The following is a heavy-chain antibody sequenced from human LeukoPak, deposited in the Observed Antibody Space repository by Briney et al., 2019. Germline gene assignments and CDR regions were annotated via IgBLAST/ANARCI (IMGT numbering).Heavy chain of an antibody. CDR1: GYTFTSYG. CDR2: ISAYNGNT. D-gene: IGHD3-3*01. V-gene: IGHV1-18*01. Sequence: ASVKVSCKASGYTFTSYGISWVRQAPGQGLEWMGWISAYNGNTNYAQKLQGRVTMTIDTSTSTAYMELRSLRSDDTAVYYCARSLYYDFWSGYYGMDVWGQGTTVTVSS. J-gene: IGHJ6*02. CDR3: ARSLYYDFWSGYYGMDV.